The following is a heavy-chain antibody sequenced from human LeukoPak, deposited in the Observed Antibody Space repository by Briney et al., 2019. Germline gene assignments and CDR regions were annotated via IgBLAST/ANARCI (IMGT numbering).Heavy chain of an antibody. Sequence: GGSLRLSCAASGFTLSYYSMNWVRQAPGKGLEWVSYISDSSDTMYYADSVKGRFTISRDNAKNSLYLQMNSLRAEDTAVYYCARDLIVGTTIRYYFDYWGQGTLVTVSS. CDR2: ISDSSDTM. J-gene: IGHJ4*02. CDR1: GFTLSYYS. D-gene: IGHD1-26*01. CDR3: ARDLIVGTTIRYYFDY. V-gene: IGHV3-48*01.